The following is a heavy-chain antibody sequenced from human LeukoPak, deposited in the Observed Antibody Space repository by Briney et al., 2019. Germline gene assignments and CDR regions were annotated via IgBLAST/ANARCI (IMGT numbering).Heavy chain of an antibody. D-gene: IGHD2-21*01. CDR2: IYYSGST. CDR1: GDSISSVSYY. Sequence: SQTLSLTCTVSGDSISSVSYYWAWIRQPPGKGLEWIGYIYYSGSTNYNPSLKSRVTISVDTSKNQFSLKLSSVTAADTAVYYCARGVVIAPQTFDYWGQGTLVTVSS. J-gene: IGHJ4*02. V-gene: IGHV4-61*01. CDR3: ARGVVIAPQTFDY.